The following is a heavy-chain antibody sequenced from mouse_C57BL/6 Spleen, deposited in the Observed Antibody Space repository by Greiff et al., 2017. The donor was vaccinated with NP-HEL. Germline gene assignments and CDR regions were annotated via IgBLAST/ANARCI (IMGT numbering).Heavy chain of an antibody. D-gene: IGHD2-3*01. V-gene: IGHV1-85*01. Sequence: QVQLQQSLPELVKPGASVKLSCKASGYTFTSYDINWVKQRPGQGLEWIGWIYPRDGSTKYKEKFKGKATLTVDTSSSTASMELHSRTSEESAVYFCARVWVYDGYSCFDYWGQGTTLTVSS. CDR3: ARVWVYDGYSCFDY. CDR2: IYPRDGST. J-gene: IGHJ2*01. CDR1: GYTFTSYD.